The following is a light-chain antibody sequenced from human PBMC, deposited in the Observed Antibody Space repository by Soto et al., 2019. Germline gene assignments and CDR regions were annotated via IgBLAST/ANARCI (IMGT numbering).Light chain of an antibody. V-gene: IGKV3-11*01. Sequence: EIVLTHSPATLSLSPGERATLSCRSRQSVSSYLAWYQQKPGQAPRLLIYDASNRATGIPARFSGSGSGTDFTLNISSLEPEDFAVYYCQQSSNWPLLTFGGGTKVEIK. CDR1: QSVSSY. J-gene: IGKJ4*01. CDR3: QQSSNWPLLT. CDR2: DAS.